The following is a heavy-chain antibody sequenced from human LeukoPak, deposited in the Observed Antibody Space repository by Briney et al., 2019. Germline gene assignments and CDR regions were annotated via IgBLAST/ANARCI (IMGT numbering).Heavy chain of an antibody. D-gene: IGHD2-2*02. CDR3: ARGYQLLYLDWFDP. Sequence: SVKVSCKASGGTFSSYAISWVRQAPGQGLEWMGGIIPIFGTANYAQKFQGRVTIIADESTSTAYMELSSLRSEDTAVYYCARGYQLLYLDWFDPWGQGTLVTVSS. J-gene: IGHJ5*02. CDR2: IIPIFGTA. CDR1: GGTFSSYA. V-gene: IGHV1-69*01.